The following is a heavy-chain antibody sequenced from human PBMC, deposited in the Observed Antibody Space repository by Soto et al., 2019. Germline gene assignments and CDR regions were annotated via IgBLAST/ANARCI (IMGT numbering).Heavy chain of an antibody. CDR1: GGSISSGGYY. CDR2: IYYSGST. CDR3: AILEYGSGTGGFDY. D-gene: IGHD3-10*01. Sequence: QVQLQESGPGLVKPSQTLSLTCTVSGGSISSGGYYWSWIRQHPGKGLEWIGYIYYSGSTYYNPSLTSRVTISVDTSKNQFSLKLSSVTAADTAVYYCAILEYGSGTGGFDYWGQGTLVTVSS. J-gene: IGHJ4*02. V-gene: IGHV4-31*03.